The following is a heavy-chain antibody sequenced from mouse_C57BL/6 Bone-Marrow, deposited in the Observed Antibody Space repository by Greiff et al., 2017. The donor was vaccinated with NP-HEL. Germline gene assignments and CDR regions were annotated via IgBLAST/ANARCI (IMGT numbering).Heavy chain of an antibody. CDR2: FHPYNDDT. CDR1: GYTFTTYP. D-gene: IGHD1-1*01. J-gene: IGHJ3*01. CDR3: AIFYYGSSYLAY. V-gene: IGHV1-47*01. Sequence: VQLQESGAELVKPGASVKMSCKASGYTFTTYPIEWMKQNHGKSLEWIGNFHPYNDDTKYNEKFKGKATLTVEKSSSTVYLELSRLTSDDSAVYYCAIFYYGSSYLAYWGQGTLVTVSA.